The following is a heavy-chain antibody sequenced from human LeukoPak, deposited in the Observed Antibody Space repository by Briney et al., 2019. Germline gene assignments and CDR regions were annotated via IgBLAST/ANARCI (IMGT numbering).Heavy chain of an antibody. CDR3: ARGRQYFDH. CDR1: RGSISGYY. Sequence: PSETLALTCSVSRGSISGYYWSWIRQPPGKGLEWIAYIYYSGTTNYNPSLNSPVTISVDTSNNHFSLKLSSVTAADTAVYYCARGRQYFDHWGQGTLVTVSS. V-gene: IGHV4-59*01. CDR2: IYYSGTT. J-gene: IGHJ4*02.